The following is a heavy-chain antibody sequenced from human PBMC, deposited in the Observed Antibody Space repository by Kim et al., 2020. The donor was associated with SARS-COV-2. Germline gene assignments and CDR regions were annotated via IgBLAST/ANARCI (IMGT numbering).Heavy chain of an antibody. CDR3: ARGRGSYYGSGCYLAY. D-gene: IGHD3-10*01. V-gene: IGHV4-34*01. Sequence: LKSRVTISVDTSKNQFSLKLSSVTAADTAVYYCARGRGSYYGSGCYLAYWGQGTLVTVSS. J-gene: IGHJ4*02.